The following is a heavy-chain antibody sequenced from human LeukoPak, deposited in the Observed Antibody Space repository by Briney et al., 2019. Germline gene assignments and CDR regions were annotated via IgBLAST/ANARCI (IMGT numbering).Heavy chain of an antibody. D-gene: IGHD4-17*01. CDR2: IRYDGSNK. Sequence: GESLRLSCAASGFTLSSYGMHWVRQAPGKGLEWVAFIRYDGSNKYYADSVKGRFTISRDNSKNTLYLQMNSLRAEDTAVYYCAKGSDYGDYVGSDYWGQGTLVTVSS. CDR3: AKGSDYGDYVGSDY. CDR1: GFTLSSYG. V-gene: IGHV3-30*02. J-gene: IGHJ4*02.